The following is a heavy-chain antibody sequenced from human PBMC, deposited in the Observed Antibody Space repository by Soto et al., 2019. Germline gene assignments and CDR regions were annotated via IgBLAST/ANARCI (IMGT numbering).Heavy chain of an antibody. Sequence: GGSLRLSCAASGFTFSNYAMNWVRQAPGKGLEWVSLISGSGSNIYYADSVKGRFPVSRDNSKNTVYLQMNSLRGEDTALYYCAKARIVGATKKTNFDYWGQGTLATVSS. CDR1: GFTFSNYA. V-gene: IGHV3-23*01. CDR3: AKARIVGATKKTNFDY. CDR2: ISGSGSNI. J-gene: IGHJ4*02. D-gene: IGHD1-26*01.